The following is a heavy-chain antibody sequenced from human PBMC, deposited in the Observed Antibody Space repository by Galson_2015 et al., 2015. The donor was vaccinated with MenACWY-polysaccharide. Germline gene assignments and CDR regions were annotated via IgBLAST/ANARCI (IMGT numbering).Heavy chain of an antibody. J-gene: IGHJ4*02. D-gene: IGHD6-19*01. Sequence: SLRLPCAASAFTVSSNHMSWVRQAPGKGLEWVSAIYSGGSTYYADSVKGRFTISRDNSKNTLYLQMNSLRAEDTALYYCARLAVDNYFDYWGQGTLVAVSS. CDR3: ARLAVDNYFDY. CDR1: AFTVSSNH. CDR2: IYSGGST. V-gene: IGHV3-66*01.